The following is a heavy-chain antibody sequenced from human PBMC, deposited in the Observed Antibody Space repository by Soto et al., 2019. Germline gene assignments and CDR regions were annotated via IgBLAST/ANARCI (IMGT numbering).Heavy chain of an antibody. CDR3: ATPEGGYSYGTFDY. CDR1: GFTCSSYA. V-gene: IGHV3-23*01. CDR2: ISGRGGST. Sequence: EVQLLESGGGLVQPGGSLRLSCAASGFTCSSYAMSWVRQAPGKGLEWVSAISGRGGSTYYADSVKGRFTISRDNSKNTLYLQMNSLRAEDTAVYSCATPEGGYSYGTFDYWGQGTLVTVSS. D-gene: IGHD5-18*01. J-gene: IGHJ4*02.